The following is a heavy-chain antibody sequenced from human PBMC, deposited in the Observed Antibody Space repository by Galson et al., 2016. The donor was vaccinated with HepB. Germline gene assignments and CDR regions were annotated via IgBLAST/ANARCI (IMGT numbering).Heavy chain of an antibody. J-gene: IGHJ4*02. D-gene: IGHD3-9*01. CDR3: ARDRKSVDWLLYNGHFDS. Sequence: SVKVSCKASGYTFSNYYMHWVRQAPGQGLEWMGIINPSSGSTTYAQKFQGRVTMTRDTSASTVYMDLSSLRSEDTALYYCARDRKSVDWLLYNGHFDSWGQGTLVTVSS. V-gene: IGHV1-46*01. CDR2: INPSSGST. CDR1: GYTFSNYY.